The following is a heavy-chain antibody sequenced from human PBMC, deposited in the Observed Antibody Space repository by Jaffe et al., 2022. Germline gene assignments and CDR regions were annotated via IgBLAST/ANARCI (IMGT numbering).Heavy chain of an antibody. CDR1: GYTFTSYY. V-gene: IGHV1-46*01. D-gene: IGHD6-13*01. Sequence: QVQLVQSGAEVKKPGASVKVSCKASGYTFTSYYMHWVRQAPGQGLEWMGIINPSGGSTSYAQKFQGRVTMTRDTSTSTVYMELSSLRSEDTAVYYCASPRAAGTPRSAGREYYYYYMDVWGKGTTVTVSS. CDR3: ASPRAAGTPRSAGREYYYYYMDV. J-gene: IGHJ6*03. CDR2: INPSGGST.